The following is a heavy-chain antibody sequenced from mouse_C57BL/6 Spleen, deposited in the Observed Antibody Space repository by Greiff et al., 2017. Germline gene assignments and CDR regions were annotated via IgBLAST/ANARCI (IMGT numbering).Heavy chain of an antibody. CDR3: ARDRDYDGYWYFDV. CDR1: GFTFSSYA. CDR2: ISDGGSYT. J-gene: IGHJ1*03. D-gene: IGHD2-4*01. Sequence: DVMLVESGGGLVKPGGSLKLSCAASGFTFSSYAMSWVRQTPEKRLEWVATISDGGSYTYYPANVKGRFTISRDNAKNNLYLQMSHLKSEDTAMYYCARDRDYDGYWYFDVWGTGTTVTVAS. V-gene: IGHV5-4*01.